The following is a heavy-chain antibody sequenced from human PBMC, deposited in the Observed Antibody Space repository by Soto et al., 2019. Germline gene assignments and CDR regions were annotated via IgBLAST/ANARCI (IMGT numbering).Heavy chain of an antibody. Sequence: GGSLRLSCAASGLTFSNAWMNWVRQAPGKGLEWVGRIKSKNDGEATEYSAPVKDRFTISRDDSKDTLYLQMNSLKTEDTAVYYCTTDAQWGIWGQGTMVTVSS. CDR3: TTDAQWGI. CDR2: IKSKNDGEAT. V-gene: IGHV3-15*07. CDR1: GLTFSNAW. D-gene: IGHD2-8*01. J-gene: IGHJ3*02.